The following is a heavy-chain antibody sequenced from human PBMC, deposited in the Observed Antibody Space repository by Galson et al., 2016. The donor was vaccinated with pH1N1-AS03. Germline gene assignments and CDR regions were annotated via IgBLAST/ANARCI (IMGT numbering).Heavy chain of an antibody. V-gene: IGHV5-51*01. J-gene: IGHJ4*02. Sequence: QSGAEVKKPGESLKISCKTSGYIFTSYWVAWVRHMPGNGLEWMGIIYPGDSDTRYSPSFQGQLTISADRSINTAYLQWSSLMASDTAIYYCARQVRDGYNDYFDYWGQGILVTVSS. D-gene: IGHD5-24*01. CDR2: IYPGDSDT. CDR1: GYIFTSYW. CDR3: ARQVRDGYNDYFDY.